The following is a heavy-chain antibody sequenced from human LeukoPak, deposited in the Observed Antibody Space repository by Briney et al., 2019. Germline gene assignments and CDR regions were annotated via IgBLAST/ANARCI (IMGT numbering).Heavy chain of an antibody. CDR3: ASGPGYSGYDYDY. Sequence: GSLRLSCAASGFTFSSYGMHWVRQAPGKGLEWVAVIWYDGSNKYYADSVKGRFTISRDNSKNTLYLQMNSLRAEDTAVYYCASGPGYSGYDYDYWGQGTLVTVSS. CDR1: GFTFSSYG. J-gene: IGHJ4*02. D-gene: IGHD5-12*01. CDR2: IWYDGSNK. V-gene: IGHV3-33*08.